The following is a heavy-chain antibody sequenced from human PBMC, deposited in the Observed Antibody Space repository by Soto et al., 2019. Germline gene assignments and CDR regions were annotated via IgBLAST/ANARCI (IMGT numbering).Heavy chain of an antibody. Sequence: QVQLVESGGGVVQPGRSLRLSCVGSGFVFSDFGMNWVRQAPGKGLEWVAVISFDGKKKYYADSVKGRFSISRDNSKNSVSLQINSLGAEDTSVYSCAKNRMMIVAVIDAVDNWGQGTMVTVSS. J-gene: IGHJ3*02. CDR3: AKNRMMIVAVIDAVDN. V-gene: IGHV3-30*18. CDR1: GFVFSDFG. D-gene: IGHD3-22*01. CDR2: ISFDGKKK.